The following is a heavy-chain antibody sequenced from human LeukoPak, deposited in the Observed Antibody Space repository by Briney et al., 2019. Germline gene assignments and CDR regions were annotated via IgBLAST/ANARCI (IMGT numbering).Heavy chain of an antibody. J-gene: IGHJ4*02. Sequence: GGSLRLSCAASGFTFSDHYVDWVRQAPGKGLEWVGRTRKRANSYTTEYAASVRGRFIISRDDSKKSLYLQMNSLKVEDTAVYYCARVGGDTGRSFDYWGQGTLVTVSS. CDR2: TRKRANSYTT. D-gene: IGHD5-18*01. V-gene: IGHV3-72*01. CDR3: ARVGGDTGRSFDY. CDR1: GFTFSDHY.